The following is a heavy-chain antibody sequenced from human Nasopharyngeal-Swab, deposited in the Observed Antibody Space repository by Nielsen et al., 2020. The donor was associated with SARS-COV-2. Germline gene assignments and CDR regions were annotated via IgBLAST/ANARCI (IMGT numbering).Heavy chain of an antibody. CDR2: FDPEGGET. CDR1: GYTLTELS. CDR3: ATEGYGSGSYRYDY. Sequence: ASVKVSCKVSGYTLTELSMHWVRQAPGKGLEWMGGFDPEGGETIYAQKFQGRVTMTEDTSTDTAYMELSSLRSEDTAVYYCATEGYGSGSYRYDYWGQGTLVTVSS. D-gene: IGHD3-10*01. J-gene: IGHJ4*02. V-gene: IGHV1-24*01.